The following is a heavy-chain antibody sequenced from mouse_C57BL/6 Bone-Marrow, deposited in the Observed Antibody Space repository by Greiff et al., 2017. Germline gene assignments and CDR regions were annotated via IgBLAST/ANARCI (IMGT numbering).Heavy chain of an antibody. CDR3: AREVGDGYHWYFDV. CDR1: GYTFTGYW. CDR2: ILPGSGST. V-gene: IGHV1-9*01. J-gene: IGHJ1*03. Sequence: VQLKESGAELMKPGASVKLSCKATGYTFTGYWIEWVKQRPGHGLEWIGEILPGSGSTTYNEKFKGKATFTADTSSNTAYMQLSSLTTEDSAIYYCAREVGDGYHWYFDVWGTGTTVTVSS. D-gene: IGHD2-3*01.